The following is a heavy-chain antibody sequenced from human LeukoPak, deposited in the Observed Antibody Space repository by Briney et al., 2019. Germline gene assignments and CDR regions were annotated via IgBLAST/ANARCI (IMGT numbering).Heavy chain of an antibody. CDR1: GFASSSYG. CDR3: ARKYYEILTGDWGYFAC. V-gene: IGHV3-33*01. CDR2: IWHDGNNK. D-gene: IGHD3-9*01. Sequence: GGSLRPSCAASGFASSSYGMHWVRQAPGKGLEWVAVIWHDGNNKYYADSVKGRFTISRDNSKNTLFLQMNSLRAEDTAVYYCARKYYEILTGDWGYFACWGRGTLVTVSS. J-gene: IGHJ4*02.